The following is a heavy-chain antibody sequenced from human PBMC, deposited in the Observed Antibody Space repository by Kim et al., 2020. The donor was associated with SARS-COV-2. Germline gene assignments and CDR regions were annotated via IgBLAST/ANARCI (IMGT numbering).Heavy chain of an antibody. J-gene: IGHJ4*02. D-gene: IGHD4-4*01. V-gene: IGHV3-21*06. CDR1: GFTYSAYS. CDR3: AQDTDYNGNLSFDY. Sequence: GGSLRLSCTASGFTYSAYSMHWVRQAPGKGLEWVSSISSGSTYIYYSDSVEGRFTISRDNAKNSVYLQMSSLRAEDTAVYYCAQDTDYNGNLSFDYWGQG. CDR2: ISSGSTYI.